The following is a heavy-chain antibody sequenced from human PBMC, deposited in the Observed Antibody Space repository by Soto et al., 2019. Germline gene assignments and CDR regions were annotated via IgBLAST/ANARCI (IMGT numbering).Heavy chain of an antibody. CDR1: GFTFSSYG. D-gene: IGHD6-6*01. Sequence: PGGSLRLSCAASGFTFSSYGMHWVRQAPGKGLEWVAVISYDGRNKYYADSVKGRLTISRDNSKNTLYLQMNSLRAEDTALYYCAKDLWHSSSSASYYFDYWGLGTLVTVSS. CDR3: AKDLWHSSSSASYYFDY. J-gene: IGHJ4*02. CDR2: ISYDGRNK. V-gene: IGHV3-30*18.